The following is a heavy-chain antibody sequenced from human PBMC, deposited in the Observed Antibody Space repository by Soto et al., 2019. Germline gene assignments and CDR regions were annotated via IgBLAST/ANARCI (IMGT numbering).Heavy chain of an antibody. D-gene: IGHD3-22*01. V-gene: IGHV1-69*06. Sequence: QVQLVQSGAEVKKPGSSVKVSCKASGGTFSSYAISWVRQAPGQGLEWMGGIFPIFGTANYAQKFQGRVTITADKSTSTAYMELSSLRSEDTAVYYCARERGWGYDSSGPSDAFDIWGQGTMVTVSS. CDR1: GGTFSSYA. J-gene: IGHJ3*02. CDR3: ARERGWGYDSSGPSDAFDI. CDR2: IFPIFGTA.